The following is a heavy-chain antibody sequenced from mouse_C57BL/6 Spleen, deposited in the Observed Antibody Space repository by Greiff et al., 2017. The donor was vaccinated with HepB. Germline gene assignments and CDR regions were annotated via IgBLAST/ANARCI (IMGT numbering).Heavy chain of an antibody. Sequence: QVQLKQPGAELVKPGASVKLSCKASGYTFTSYWMQWVKQRPGQGLEWIGEIDPSDSYTNYNQKFKGKATLTVDTTSSTAYMQLSSLTSEESAVYYCARRVNWDYFDYWGQGTTLTVSS. CDR3: ARRVNWDYFDY. CDR1: GYTFTSYW. CDR2: IDPSDSYT. J-gene: IGHJ2*01. D-gene: IGHD4-1*01. V-gene: IGHV1-50*01.